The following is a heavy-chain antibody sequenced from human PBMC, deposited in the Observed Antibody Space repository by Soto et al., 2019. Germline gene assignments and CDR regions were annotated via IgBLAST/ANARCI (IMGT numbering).Heavy chain of an antibody. Sequence: QVQLVQSGAEVKKPGSSVKVSCKASGGTFSSYAISWVRQAPGRGLEWMGGIIPIFGTANYAQKFQGRVTITADESTSTAYMELSSLRSEDTAVYYCARSYGSGALRWFDPWGQGTLVTVSS. V-gene: IGHV1-69*01. CDR1: GGTFSSYA. CDR2: IIPIFGTA. J-gene: IGHJ5*02. CDR3: ARSYGSGALRWFDP. D-gene: IGHD5-18*01.